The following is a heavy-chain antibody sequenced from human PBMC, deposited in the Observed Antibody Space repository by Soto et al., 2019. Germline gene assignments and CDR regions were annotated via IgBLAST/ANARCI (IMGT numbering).Heavy chain of an antibody. V-gene: IGHV4-39*01. CDR3: ARSTYYYGSGSYSGLDY. CDR2: IYYSGST. J-gene: IGHJ4*02. Sequence: QLQLQESGPGLVKPSETLSLTGTVSGGSISSSSYYWSWIRQPPAKGLEWIGSIYYSGSTYYNPSLKSRVTISVDTSKNQFSLKLSSVTAADTAVYYCARSTYYYGSGSYSGLDYWGQGTLVTVSS. CDR1: GGSISSSSYY. D-gene: IGHD3-10*01.